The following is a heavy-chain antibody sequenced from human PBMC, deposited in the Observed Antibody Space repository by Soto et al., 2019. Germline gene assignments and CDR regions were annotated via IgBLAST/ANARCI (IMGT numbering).Heavy chain of an antibody. Sequence: APVKVSCKASGYIFTGNYMHWARQAPGQGLEYMGWINPNNGATNYAQNFQGRVTMTWDTSISTAYMEVRRLRSDDTAVYYCAPHYPDSSGYFDHWGQGTLVTVSS. D-gene: IGHD3-22*01. CDR3: APHYPDSSGYFDH. CDR2: INPNNGAT. J-gene: IGHJ4*02. CDR1: GYIFTGNY. V-gene: IGHV1-2*02.